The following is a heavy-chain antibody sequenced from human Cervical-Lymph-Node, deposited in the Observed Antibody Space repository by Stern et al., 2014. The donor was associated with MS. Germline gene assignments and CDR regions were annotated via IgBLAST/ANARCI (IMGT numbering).Heavy chain of an antibody. J-gene: IGHJ3*02. CDR3: ARGMLGSENAFDI. V-gene: IGHV1-18*01. D-gene: IGHD2-15*01. CDR1: GYTFTSYG. CDR2: ISAYTGNT. Sequence: VQLVESGAEVKKPGASVKVSCKGSGYTFTSYGISWVRQVPGQGLECMGWISAYTGNTNSAQKLQGRDTMTTDTSTSTAYMELRSLRSDDTAVYYCARGMLGSENAFDIWGQGTMVTVSS.